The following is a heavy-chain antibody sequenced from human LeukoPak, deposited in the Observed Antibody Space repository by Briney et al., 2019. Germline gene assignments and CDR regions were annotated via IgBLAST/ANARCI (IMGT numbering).Heavy chain of an antibody. V-gene: IGHV1-8*03. D-gene: IGHD6-13*01. J-gene: IGHJ6*03. CDR3: ARTYSSSWYDYYYYYMDV. Sequence: ASVKISCKASGYTFTSYDINWVRQATGQGLEWMGWMNPNSGNTGYAQKFQGRVTITRNTSISTAYMELSSLRSEDTAVYYCARTYSSSWYDYYYYYMDVWGKGTTVTVSS. CDR2: MNPNSGNT. CDR1: GYTFTSYD.